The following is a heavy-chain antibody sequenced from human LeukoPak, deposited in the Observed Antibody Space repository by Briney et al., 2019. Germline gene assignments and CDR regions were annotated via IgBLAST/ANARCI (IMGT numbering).Heavy chain of an antibody. V-gene: IGHV1-69*04. J-gene: IGHJ5*02. CDR2: IIPILGIA. CDR3: ARDLGPIAAAGTGSSSGWYYNWFDP. CDR1: GGTFSSYA. Sequence: ASVKASCKASGGTFSSYAISWVRQAPGQGLEWMGRIIPILGIANYAQKFQGRVTITADKSTSTAYMELSSLRSEDTAVYYCARDLGPIAAAGTGSSSGWYYNWFDPWGQGTLVTVSS. D-gene: IGHD6-13*01.